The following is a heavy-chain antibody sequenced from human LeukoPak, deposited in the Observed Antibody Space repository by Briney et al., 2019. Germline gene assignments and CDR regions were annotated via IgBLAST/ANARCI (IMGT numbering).Heavy chain of an antibody. V-gene: IGHV3-7*03. J-gene: IGHJ6*04. D-gene: IGHD3-10*01. CDR3: ARGRAGSNSKWYYGMDV. CDR1: GFSISAYW. CDR2: INKDGRET. Sequence: GETLTLSCSASGFSISAYWMSWVRKPPGTGLGLVANINKDGRETYYVDSAKDSLTFSKDNAENTVDLRMNSHGGEDTAVYYCARGRAGSNSKWYYGMDVWVTGTTVTVS.